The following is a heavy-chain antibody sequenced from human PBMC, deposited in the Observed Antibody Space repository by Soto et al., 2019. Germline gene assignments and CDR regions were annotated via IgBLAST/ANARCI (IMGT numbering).Heavy chain of an antibody. CDR3: ARGSRVRGATPYYYYAMDV. Sequence: GSLRLSCAGSGFTFGTYWMHWVRQGPGKGLEWVSRINIDGSDTIYADSVRGRFTISRDNAKNTLDLQMNSLRAEDTAVYFCARGSRVRGATPYYYYAMDVWGQGTTVTVSS. CDR1: GFTFGTYW. CDR2: INIDGSDT. J-gene: IGHJ6*02. V-gene: IGHV3-74*01. D-gene: IGHD3-10*01.